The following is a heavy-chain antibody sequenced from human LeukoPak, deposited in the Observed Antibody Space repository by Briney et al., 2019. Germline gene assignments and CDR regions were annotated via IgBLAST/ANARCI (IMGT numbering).Heavy chain of an antibody. D-gene: IGHD7-27*01. CDR2: IGSSSSSI. CDR3: ARESGEAFDI. V-gene: IGHV3-21*01. J-gene: IGHJ3*02. CDR1: GITFSSHS. Sequence: PGGSLRLSCAASGITFSSHSMNWVRQAPGKGLEWVSAIGSSSSSIYYAGSVKGRFTISRDNAKNSLYLQMNSLRAEDTAVYYCARESGEAFDIWGQGTMVIVSS.